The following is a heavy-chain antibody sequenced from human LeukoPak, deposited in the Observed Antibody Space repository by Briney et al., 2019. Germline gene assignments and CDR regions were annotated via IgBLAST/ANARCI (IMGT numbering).Heavy chain of an antibody. J-gene: IGHJ4*02. CDR2: IYMNGLT. CDR3: ASGSGDSGGYSSYFDS. CDR1: GGSLGGRY. D-gene: IGHD2-15*01. Sequence: PSETLSLTCTVSGGSLGGRYWSWIRQPAGQELEWIGRIYMNGLTNYSPSLKSRVTMSVDTSKKHFSLWLNSVTAADTAVYFCASGSGDSGGYSSYFDSWGQGSLVVVSS. V-gene: IGHV4-4*07.